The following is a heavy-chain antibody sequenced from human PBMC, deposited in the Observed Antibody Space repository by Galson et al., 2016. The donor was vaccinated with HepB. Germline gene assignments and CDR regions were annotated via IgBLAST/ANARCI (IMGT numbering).Heavy chain of an antibody. V-gene: IGHV3-23*05. CDR3: ARGPTATENYHYGMDV. CDR1: GFTFGTYA. Sequence: SLRLSCAASGFTFGTYAMSWVRQAPGKGLEWISGVTSGGSAYYADTVKGRFTISRDNSKNTLYLQMDSLRVEDTAVYYCARGPTATENYHYGMDVWGQGTTVTVSS. J-gene: IGHJ6*02. CDR2: VTSGGSA. D-gene: IGHD1-1*01.